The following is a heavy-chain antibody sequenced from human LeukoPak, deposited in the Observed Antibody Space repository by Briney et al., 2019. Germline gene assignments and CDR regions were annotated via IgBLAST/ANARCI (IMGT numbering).Heavy chain of an antibody. D-gene: IGHD3-3*01. CDR3: ARRDPNYDLAWSDP. Sequence: PSETLSLTCTVSGGSISSSYYYWGWIRQPPGKGLEWIGSIYYSGSTNYNPSLKSRVTISVDTSKNQFSLKLSSVTAADTAVYYCARRDPNYDLAWSDPWGQGTLVTVSS. J-gene: IGHJ5*02. CDR2: IYYSGST. V-gene: IGHV4-39*07. CDR1: GGSISSSYYY.